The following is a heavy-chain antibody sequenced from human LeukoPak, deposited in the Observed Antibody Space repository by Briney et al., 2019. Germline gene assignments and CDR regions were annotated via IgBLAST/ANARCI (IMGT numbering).Heavy chain of an antibody. Sequence: ASVKVSCKASGYTFTSYGISWVRQAPGQGLEWMGWISAYNGNTNYAQKLQGRVTMTTDTSTSTAYMELRSLRSDDTAVYYCARDLIRYCSGGSGYSSNYWGKGTLVTVSS. J-gene: IGHJ4*02. D-gene: IGHD2-15*01. V-gene: IGHV1-18*01. CDR3: ARDLIRYCSGGSGYSSNY. CDR2: ISAYNGNT. CDR1: GYTFTSYG.